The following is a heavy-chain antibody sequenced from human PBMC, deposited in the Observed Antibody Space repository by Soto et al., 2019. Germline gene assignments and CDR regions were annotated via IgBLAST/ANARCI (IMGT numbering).Heavy chain of an antibody. CDR1: GGTFSMYA. CDR2: IIPIFGTA. D-gene: IGHD3-22*01. V-gene: IGHV1-69*13. Sequence: SVKVSCKASGGTFSMYAISCVGQAPLQWLDWMGGIIPIFGTANYAQKFQGRVTITADESTSTAYMELSSLRSEDTAVYYCARGASLYYDSSGSSPFIWGQGTMVTVSS. CDR3: ARGASLYYDSSGSSPFI. J-gene: IGHJ3*02.